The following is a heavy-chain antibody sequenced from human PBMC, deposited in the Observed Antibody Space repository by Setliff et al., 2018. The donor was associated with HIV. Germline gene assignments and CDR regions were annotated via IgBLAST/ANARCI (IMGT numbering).Heavy chain of an antibody. V-gene: IGHV4-39*01. D-gene: IGHD3-10*01. CDR1: GGSISSDSYY. Sequence: SETLSLTCTVSGGSISSDSYYWGWIRQPPGKGLEWIGSIFYSGSTDYNPSLKSRVTISVDTSKNQFSLKLSSVTAADTAVYYCARPALGIGGGSRFDNWGQGTRVTVSS. CDR3: ARPALGIGGGSRFDN. CDR2: IFYSGST. J-gene: IGHJ4*02.